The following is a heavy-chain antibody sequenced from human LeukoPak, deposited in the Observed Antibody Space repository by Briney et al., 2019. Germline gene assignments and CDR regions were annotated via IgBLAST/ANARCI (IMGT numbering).Heavy chain of an antibody. CDR1: GFTFSSYA. V-gene: IGHV3-30-3*01. D-gene: IGHD3-16*01. CDR3: ARVMRAGECMDV. J-gene: IGHJ6*02. CDR2: ISYDGSNK. Sequence: GGSLRLSCAASGFTFSSYAMHWVRQAPGKGLEWVAVISYDGSNKYYADSVKGRFTISRDNSKNTLYPQMNSLRAEDTAVYYCARVMRAGECMDVWGQGTTVTVSS.